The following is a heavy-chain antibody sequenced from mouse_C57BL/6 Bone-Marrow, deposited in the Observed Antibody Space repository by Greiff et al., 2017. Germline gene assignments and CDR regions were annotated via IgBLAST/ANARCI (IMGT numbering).Heavy chain of an antibody. CDR1: GYTFTSYW. V-gene: IGHV1-64*01. CDR2: IHPNSGST. J-gene: IGHJ1*03. CDR3: ARCTTVGYWYFDV. D-gene: IGHD1-1*01. Sequence: QVQLQQSGAELVKPGASVKLSCKASGYTFTSYWMHWVKQRPGQGLEWIGMIHPNSGSTNYNEKFKSKATLTVDKSSRTAYMQLSSLTSEDSAVYYGARCTTVGYWYFDVWGTGTTVNVSS.